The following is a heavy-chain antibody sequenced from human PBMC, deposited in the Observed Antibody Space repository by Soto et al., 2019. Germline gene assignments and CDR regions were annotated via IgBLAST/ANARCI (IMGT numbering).Heavy chain of an antibody. D-gene: IGHD6-25*01. V-gene: IGHV3-21*01. Sequence: EVQLVESGGGLVKPGGSLRLSCAASGFTFSSYSMNWVRQAPGKGLEWVSSISSSSSYIYYADSVNGRFTISRDNAKNAPYIHRNGRRAEDTTVYYCARMGSQRYYYYGVDVWGQGTTVAVSS. CDR3: ARMGSQRYYYYGVDV. CDR1: GFTFSSYS. J-gene: IGHJ6*01. CDR2: ISSSSSYI.